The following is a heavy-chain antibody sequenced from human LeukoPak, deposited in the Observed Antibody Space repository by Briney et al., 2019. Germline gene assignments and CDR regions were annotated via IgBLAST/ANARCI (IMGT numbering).Heavy chain of an antibody. CDR3: ARAVPAAMMTGYYFDY. D-gene: IGHD2-2*01. Sequence: GGSLRLSCAASGFAFSSYGMHWVRQSPGKGLEWMALIWYDGSNKYYADSVKGRFTISRDNSKNTLYLQMNSLRAEDTAVYYCARAVPAAMMTGYYFDYWGQGTLVTVSS. J-gene: IGHJ4*02. V-gene: IGHV3-30*02. CDR2: IWYDGSNK. CDR1: GFAFSSYG.